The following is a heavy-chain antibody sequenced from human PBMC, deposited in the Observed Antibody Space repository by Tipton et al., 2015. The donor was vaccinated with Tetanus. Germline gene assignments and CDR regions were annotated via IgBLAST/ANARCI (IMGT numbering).Heavy chain of an antibody. V-gene: IGHV3-21*01. CDR2: IGSVSNYV. D-gene: IGHD4-17*01. CDR1: GFTFSDYS. J-gene: IGHJ5*02. Sequence: SLRLSCAASGFTFSDYSMNWVRQTPGKGLEWVSSIGSVSNYVHYAESVKGRFTISRDNAKNSLYLQMNSLRGEDTAVYYCTRDFGDSSNWFDPWGQGTLVTVSS. CDR3: TRDFGDSSNWFDP.